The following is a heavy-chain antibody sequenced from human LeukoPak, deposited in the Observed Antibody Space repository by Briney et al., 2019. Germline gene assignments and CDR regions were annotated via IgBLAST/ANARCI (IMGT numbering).Heavy chain of an antibody. J-gene: IGHJ3*02. CDR2: IYYSGST. Sequence: SETLSLTCIVSGGSISSSSYYWGWIRQPPGKGLEWIGSIYYSGSTYYNPSLESRVTISVDRSKNHFSLKLSSVTAADTAVYYCARDRFGLSATATGLGIWGQGTMVTVSS. D-gene: IGHD6-13*01. V-gene: IGHV4-39*02. CDR3: ARDRFGLSATATGLGI. CDR1: GGSISSSSYY.